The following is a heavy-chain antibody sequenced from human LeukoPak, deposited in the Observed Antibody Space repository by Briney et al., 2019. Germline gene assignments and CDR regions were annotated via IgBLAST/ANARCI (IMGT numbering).Heavy chain of an antibody. CDR2: ISSSSSYI. V-gene: IGHV3-21*01. Sequence: GGSLRLSCAASGFTFSSYSMNWVRQAPGKGLEWVSSISSSSSYIYYADSVKGRFTISRDNAKNSLYLQMNSLRAEDTAVYYCARVDRATKLFGAFDIWGQGTMVTVSS. D-gene: IGHD5-18*01. J-gene: IGHJ3*02. CDR3: ARVDRATKLFGAFDI. CDR1: GFTFSSYS.